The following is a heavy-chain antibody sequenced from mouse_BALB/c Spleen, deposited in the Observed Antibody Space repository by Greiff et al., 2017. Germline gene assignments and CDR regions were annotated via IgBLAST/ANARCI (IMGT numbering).Heavy chain of an antibody. V-gene: IGHV1S81*02. D-gene: IGHD1-1*01. CDR3: TRSSSYYYGSLAY. CDR2: INPSNGGT. Sequence: QVQLRQSGAELVKPGASVKLSCKASGYTFTSYYMYWVKQRPGQGLEWIGEINPSNGGTNFNEKFKSKATLTVDKSSSTAYMQLSSLTSEDSAVYYCTRSSSYYYGSLAYWGQGTLVTVSA. J-gene: IGHJ3*01. CDR1: GYTFTSYY.